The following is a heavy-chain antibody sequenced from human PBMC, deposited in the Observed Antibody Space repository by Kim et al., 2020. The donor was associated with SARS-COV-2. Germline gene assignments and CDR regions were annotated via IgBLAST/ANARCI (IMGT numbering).Heavy chain of an antibody. CDR2: TYYRPKLYN. Sequence: SQTLSLTCAISGDSVSSNSAAWNWIRRSPSGGLEWLGRTYYRPKLYNDYGVSVKGRITINPDTSKNQFSLQLNSVSPEDTAVYYCAREIRDCTSTGCHFDPCGQGPLVTVSS. D-gene: IGHD2-2*01. V-gene: IGHV6-1*01. CDR3: AREIRDCTSTGCHFDP. J-gene: IGHJ5*02. CDR1: GDSVSSNSAA.